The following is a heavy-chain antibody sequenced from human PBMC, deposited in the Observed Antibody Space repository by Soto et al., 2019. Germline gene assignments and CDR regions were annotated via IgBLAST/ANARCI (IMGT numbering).Heavy chain of an antibody. D-gene: IGHD6-19*01. CDR2: SRKRAKSYTT. V-gene: IGHV3-72*01. J-gene: IGHJ6*03. CDR1: GFTLSDHY. Sequence: GGSLKLSCAVSGFTLSDHYMDWVRQAPGEGLEWVGRSRKRAKSYTTEYAASVQGRFTISRDASKNSLDLEMSSLKAEDTAVYYCAGAVADLSYYYFMDLWGRGTTVTVSS. CDR3: AGAVADLSYYYFMDL.